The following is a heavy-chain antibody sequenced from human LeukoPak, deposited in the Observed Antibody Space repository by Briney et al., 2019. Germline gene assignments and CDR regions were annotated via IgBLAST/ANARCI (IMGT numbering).Heavy chain of an antibody. CDR3: ARSDCSGSSCYGIDY. D-gene: IGHD2-2*01. CDR2: INKDGSEK. J-gene: IGHJ4*02. CDR1: GFTFSSYW. Sequence: GGSLRLSCAGSGFTFSSYWMSWVRQAPGKGLEWVANINKDGSEKYYVDSVRGRFTISRDNAKNLLYLQMKSLRAEDTALYYCARSDCSGSSCYGIDYWGQGTLVTVSS. V-gene: IGHV3-7*01.